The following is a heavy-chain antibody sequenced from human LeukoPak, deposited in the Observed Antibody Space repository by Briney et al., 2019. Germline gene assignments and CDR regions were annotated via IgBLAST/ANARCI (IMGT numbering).Heavy chain of an antibody. D-gene: IGHD3-22*01. V-gene: IGHV3-33*03. J-gene: IGHJ6*02. Sequence: DSVKGRFTISRDNSKNTLYVQMNSLREEDTAVYYCAKEGTTMIAYLITGGRNGLDVWGQGTTVTVSS. CDR3: AKEGTTMIAYLITGGRNGLDV.